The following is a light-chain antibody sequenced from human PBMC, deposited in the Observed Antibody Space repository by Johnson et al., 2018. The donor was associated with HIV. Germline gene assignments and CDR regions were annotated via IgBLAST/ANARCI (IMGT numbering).Light chain of an antibody. V-gene: IGLV1-51*01. CDR1: NSNIGNNY. Sequence: QPVLTQPPSVSAAPGQKVTISCSGSNSNIGNNYVSWYQQVPGTAPKLLIFDNHKRPSGIPDRFSGSKSGTSATLGITGLQTGDEADYYCETWDTSLSAGVFGTGTKVTAL. J-gene: IGLJ1*01. CDR2: DNH. CDR3: ETWDTSLSAGV.